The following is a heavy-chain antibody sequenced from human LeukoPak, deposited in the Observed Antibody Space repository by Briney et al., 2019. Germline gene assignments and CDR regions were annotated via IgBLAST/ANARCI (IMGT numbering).Heavy chain of an antibody. CDR2: ISSSSSYI. Sequence: GGSLRLSCAASGFTFSSYSMNWVRQAPGRGLEWVSSISSSSSYIYYADSVKGRFTISRDNAKNSLYLQMNSLRAEDTAVYYCARDRLITFGGVIAHWGQGTLVTVSS. V-gene: IGHV3-21*01. J-gene: IGHJ4*02. D-gene: IGHD3-16*02. CDR1: GFTFSSYS. CDR3: ARDRLITFGGVIAH.